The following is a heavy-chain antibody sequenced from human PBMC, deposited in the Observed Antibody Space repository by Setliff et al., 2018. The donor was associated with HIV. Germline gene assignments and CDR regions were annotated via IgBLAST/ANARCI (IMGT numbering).Heavy chain of an antibody. V-gene: IGHV4-31*03. CDR2: IYYSGST. Sequence: SETLSLTCTVSGGSISSGGYYWSWIRQHPGKGLEWIGFIYYSGSTYHNPSLKSRVTISVDTSKNQFSLKLNSVTAADTALYFCARRVSYASSGYPLGYWGQGTLVTVSS. D-gene: IGHD3-22*01. CDR1: GGSISSGGYY. CDR3: ARRVSYASSGYPLGY. J-gene: IGHJ4*02.